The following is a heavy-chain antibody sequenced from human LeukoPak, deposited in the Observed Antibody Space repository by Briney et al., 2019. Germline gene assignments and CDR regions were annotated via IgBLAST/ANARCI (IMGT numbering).Heavy chain of an antibody. D-gene: IGHD1/OR15-1a*01. CDR3: ARSRGSRTPTYYFDY. V-gene: IGHV3-53*04. J-gene: IGHJ4*02. CDR2: IYSGGST. Sequence: PGGSLRLSCAASGFTVSSNYMSWVRQAPGKGLEWVSVIYSGGSTYYADSVKGRFTISRHNSKNTLYLQMNSLRAEDTAVYYCARSRGSRTPTYYFDYWGQGTLVTVSS. CDR1: GFTVSSNY.